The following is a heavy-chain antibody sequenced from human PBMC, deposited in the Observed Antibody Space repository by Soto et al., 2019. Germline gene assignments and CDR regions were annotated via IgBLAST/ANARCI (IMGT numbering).Heavy chain of an antibody. D-gene: IGHD3-3*01. Sequence: ASVKVSCKASGYTFTSYGISWVRQAPGQGLEWMGWISAYNGNTNYAQKLQGRVTMTTDTSTSTAYMELRSLRSDDTAVYYCARRDYDFWSGYYQSLPNKTDYYYYYMDVWGKGTTVTVSS. CDR1: GYTFTSYG. CDR2: ISAYNGNT. V-gene: IGHV1-18*01. CDR3: ARRDYDFWSGYYQSLPNKTDYYYYYMDV. J-gene: IGHJ6*03.